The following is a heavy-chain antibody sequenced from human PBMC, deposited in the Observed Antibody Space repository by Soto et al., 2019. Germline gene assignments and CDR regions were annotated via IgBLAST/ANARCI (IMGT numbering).Heavy chain of an antibody. CDR3: ARSSRITGTSDY. D-gene: IGHD1-7*01. CDR2: IYYSGGT. Sequence: SETLSLTCTVSGGSISRGGYYWSWIRQHPGKGLEWIGYIYYSGGTYYNPSLKSRVTISVDTSKNQFSLKLSSVTAADTAVYYCARSSRITGTSDYWGQGTLVTVSS. J-gene: IGHJ4*02. V-gene: IGHV4-31*03. CDR1: GGSISRGGYY.